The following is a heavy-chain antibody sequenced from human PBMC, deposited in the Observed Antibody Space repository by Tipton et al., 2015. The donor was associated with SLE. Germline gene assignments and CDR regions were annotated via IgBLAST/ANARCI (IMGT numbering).Heavy chain of an antibody. V-gene: IGHV1-69*01. Sequence: QLVQSGPEVKKPGSSVKVSCKASGGTFSRFTISWVRQAPGQGLEWMGGIIPIFGTADYAQKFQGRVTITADESTNTAEMELSSLRSEDTAVYYCARDRGYCSTTSCGPFDYWGQGTLVTVPS. CDR1: GGTFSRFT. CDR3: ARDRGYCSTTSCGPFDY. CDR2: IIPIFGTA. D-gene: IGHD2-2*01. J-gene: IGHJ4*02.